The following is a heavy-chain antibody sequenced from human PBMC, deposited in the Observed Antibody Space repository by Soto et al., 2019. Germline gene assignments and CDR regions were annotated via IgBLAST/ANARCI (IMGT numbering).Heavy chain of an antibody. D-gene: IGHD6-19*01. V-gene: IGHV3-23*01. CDR1: LISFINYA. CDR3: PKMDRLYGVAVAFDS. J-gene: IGHJ4*02. CDR2: VSGDGVSK. Sequence: GSLRLSCGASLISFINYAMSWVRQAPGKGLEWISAVSGDGVSKLYADSVRGRFTISRDNAAATLYLHMRGLRAEDTALYYCPKMDRLYGVAVAFDSWRKGTLVTVSS.